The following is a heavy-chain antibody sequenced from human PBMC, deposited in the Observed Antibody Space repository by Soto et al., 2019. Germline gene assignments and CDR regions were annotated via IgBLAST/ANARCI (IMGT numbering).Heavy chain of an antibody. J-gene: IGHJ6*02. CDR1: GFTFSSYA. D-gene: IGHD3-3*01. CDR3: AKDHQIGVVMVGYGMDV. CDR2: ISGGGGTT. Sequence: RRSLTLSCAASGFTFSSYAMSWVRQVPGRGLEWVSTISGGGGTTYYADSVKGRFTFSRDNSKNTLYLQMNSLRAEDTAIYYCAKDHQIGVVMVGYGMDVWGQGTTVTVSS. V-gene: IGHV3-23*01.